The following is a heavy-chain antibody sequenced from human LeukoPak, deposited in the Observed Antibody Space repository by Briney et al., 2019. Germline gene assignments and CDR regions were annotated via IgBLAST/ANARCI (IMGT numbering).Heavy chain of an antibody. CDR3: ARDQTFEYQLLTGWFDP. CDR1: GFTFSSYA. D-gene: IGHD2-2*01. Sequence: GGSLRLSCAASGFTFSSYAMHWVRQAPGKGLEWVAVISYDGSNKYYADSVKGRFTISRDNSKNTLYLQMNSLRAEDTAVYYCARDQTFEYQLLTGWFDPWGQETLVTVSS. J-gene: IGHJ5*02. V-gene: IGHV3-30-3*01. CDR2: ISYDGSNK.